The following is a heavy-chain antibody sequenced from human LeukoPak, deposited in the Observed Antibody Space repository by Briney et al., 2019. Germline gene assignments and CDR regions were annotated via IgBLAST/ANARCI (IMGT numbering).Heavy chain of an antibody. CDR3: ARRNRFGEGGY. D-gene: IGHD3-10*01. J-gene: IGHJ4*02. CDR2: IYYSGST. CDR1: GGSISSSSYY. Sequence: SETLSLTCLVSGGSISSSSYYWGWIRKPPGKGLEWIGSIYYSGSTYYNPSLKSRVTISVDTSKNQFSLKLSSVTAADTAVYYCARRNRFGEGGYWGQGTLVTVSS. V-gene: IGHV4-39*01.